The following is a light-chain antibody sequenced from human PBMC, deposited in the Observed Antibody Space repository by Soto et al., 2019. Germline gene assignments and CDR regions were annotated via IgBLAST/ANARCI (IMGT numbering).Light chain of an antibody. CDR1: SSDRGGYND. V-gene: IGLV2-14*01. CDR3: SSYTRSSTWV. CDR2: EVS. Sequence: QSALTQPASLSGSPGQSITISCTGTSSDRGGYNDVSGYQQHPGKAPKLMTYEVSNRPSGVSNRLSGSKSGNTASLTISGLQAEDEADYYCSSYTRSSTWVFGGGTKLTVL. J-gene: IGLJ3*02.